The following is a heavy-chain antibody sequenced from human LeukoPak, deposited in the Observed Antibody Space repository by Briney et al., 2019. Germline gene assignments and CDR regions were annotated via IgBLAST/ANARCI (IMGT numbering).Heavy chain of an antibody. Sequence: PSQTLSLTCTVSGGSISSGGYYWSWIRQHPGKGLEWIGYIYYSGSTYYNPSLKSRVTISVDTSKNQFSLKLSSVTAADTAVYYCARGPYYYDSSGYYFALDYWGQGTLVTVSS. J-gene: IGHJ4*02. CDR3: ARGPYYYDSSGYYFALDY. CDR1: GGSISSGGYY. D-gene: IGHD3-22*01. CDR2: IYYSGST. V-gene: IGHV4-31*03.